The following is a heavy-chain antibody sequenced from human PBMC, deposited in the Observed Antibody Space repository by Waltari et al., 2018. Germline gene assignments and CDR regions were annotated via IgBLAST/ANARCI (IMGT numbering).Heavy chain of an antibody. CDR2: LSSSGSTI. D-gene: IGHD6-13*01. J-gene: IGHJ6*02. Sequence: EVQLVESGGGLVQPGGSLRLSCAASGFTFSSYEMNWVRQAPGKGLEWVSYLSSSGSTIYYADSVKGRFTISRDNAKNSLYLKMNSLRAEDTAVYYCARGVQQQLVPLGYYYYYGMDVWGQGTTVTVSS. CDR3: ARGVQQQLVPLGYYYYYGMDV. V-gene: IGHV3-48*03. CDR1: GFTFSSYE.